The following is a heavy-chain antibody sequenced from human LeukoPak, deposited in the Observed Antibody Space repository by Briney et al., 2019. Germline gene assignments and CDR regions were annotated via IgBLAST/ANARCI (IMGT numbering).Heavy chain of an antibody. Sequence: SDTLSLTCTVSGGSVIDYDWIWLRQPPGQGMEWIAYIHGGGYTNYNPSLRSRVTISVDTSKNQFSLRMTSLTAADTAVYYCAQRQGPMSGDYDYFDPWGQGTLVTVSS. V-gene: IGHV4-4*09. CDR1: GGSVIDYD. CDR2: IHGGGYT. D-gene: IGHD5-12*01. J-gene: IGHJ5*02. CDR3: AQRQGPMSGDYDYFDP.